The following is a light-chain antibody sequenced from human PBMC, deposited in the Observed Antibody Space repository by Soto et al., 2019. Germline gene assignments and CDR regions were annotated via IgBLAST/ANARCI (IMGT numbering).Light chain of an antibody. V-gene: IGKV3-15*01. CDR3: QHYNNWPRT. CDR1: HSVSSN. CDR2: GAS. Sequence: EIVITQSPATLTVSPGERATLSCRASHSVSSNLAWYQKKHGQAPRLLIYGASTRATGIPARFSGSGSGTEFTLTISSLQAEDFAVYYLQHYNNWPRTFGQGTKVEIK. J-gene: IGKJ1*01.